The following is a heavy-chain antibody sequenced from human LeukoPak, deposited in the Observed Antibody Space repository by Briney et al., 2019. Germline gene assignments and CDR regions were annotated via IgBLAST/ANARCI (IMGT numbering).Heavy chain of an antibody. D-gene: IGHD5-12*01. Sequence: PSETLSLTCTVSGDSINSDYWSWIRQPPGKGLEWIGYIYSSGSTNYNPSLKSRVTISVHTSKNQLSLKLSSVTAADTAVYYCARGSGGYVAFDYWGQGILVTVSS. CDR3: ARGSGGYVAFDY. J-gene: IGHJ4*02. CDR1: GDSINSDY. V-gene: IGHV4-59*01. CDR2: IYSSGST.